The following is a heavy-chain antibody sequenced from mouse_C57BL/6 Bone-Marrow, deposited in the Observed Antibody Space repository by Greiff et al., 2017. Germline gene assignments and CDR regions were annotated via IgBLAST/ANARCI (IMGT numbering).Heavy chain of an antibody. D-gene: IGHD1-1*01. CDR2: ISYDGSN. Sequence: EVQLQQSGPGLVKPSQSLSLTCSVTGYSITSGYYWNWIRQFPGNKLEWMGYISYDGSNNYNPSLKNRISITRDTSKNQFFLKLNSVTTEDTATYYCARSSREDYFDYWGQGTTLTVSS. V-gene: IGHV3-6*01. CDR1: GYSITSGYY. J-gene: IGHJ2*01. CDR3: ARSSREDYFDY.